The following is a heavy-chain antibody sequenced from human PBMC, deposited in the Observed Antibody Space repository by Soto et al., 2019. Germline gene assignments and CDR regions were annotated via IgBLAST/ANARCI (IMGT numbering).Heavy chain of an antibody. J-gene: IGHJ6*03. CDR2: ISAYNGNT. D-gene: IGHD3-3*01. Sequence: GASVKVSCKASGYTFTSYGIIWVRQAPGQGLEWMGWISAYNGNTNYAQKLQGRVTMTTDTSTSTAYMELRSLRSDDTAVYYCARDRGEYYDFWSYYMDVWGKGTTVTVSS. V-gene: IGHV1-18*01. CDR3: ARDRGEYYDFWSYYMDV. CDR1: GYTFTSYG.